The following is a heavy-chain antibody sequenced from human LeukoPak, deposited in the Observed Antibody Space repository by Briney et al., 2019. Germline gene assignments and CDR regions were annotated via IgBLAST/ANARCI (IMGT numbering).Heavy chain of an antibody. Sequence: ASVKVSCKASGYTFTSYDINWVRQATGQGLEWMGWMNPNSGNTGYAQKFQGRVTMTRNTSISTAYMELSSLRSGDTAVYYCARGPGSYYVGWFDPWGQGTLVTVSS. CDR2: MNPNSGNT. V-gene: IGHV1-8*01. CDR1: GYTFTSYD. CDR3: ARGPGSYYVGWFDP. D-gene: IGHD1-26*01. J-gene: IGHJ5*02.